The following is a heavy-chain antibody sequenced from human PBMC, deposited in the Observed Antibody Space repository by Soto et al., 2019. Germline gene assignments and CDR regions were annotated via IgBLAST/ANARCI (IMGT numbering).Heavy chain of an antibody. CDR2: ISGSGGST. J-gene: IGHJ4*02. CDR1: GFTFSSYA. Sequence: GGSLRLSCAASGFTFSSYAMSWVRQAPGKGLEWVSAISGSGGSTYYADSVKGRFTISRDNSKNTLYLQMNSLRAEDTAVYYCAKAYYYDSSGYYSDIDYWGQGTLVTVSS. CDR3: AKAYYYDSSGYYSDIDY. D-gene: IGHD3-22*01. V-gene: IGHV3-23*01.